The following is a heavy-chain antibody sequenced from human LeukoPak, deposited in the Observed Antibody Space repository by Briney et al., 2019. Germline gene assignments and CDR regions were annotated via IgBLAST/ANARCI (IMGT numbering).Heavy chain of an antibody. Sequence: PSETLSLTCTVSGGTISSYYRSWIRQPPGKGLEWIGYIYYSGSTNYNPSLKSRVTISVNTSKNQISQKLSNVTAADTAVYYCARLMYSSGWYVLGYWGQGTLVTVSS. CDR2: IYYSGST. V-gene: IGHV4-59*08. CDR1: GGTISSYY. D-gene: IGHD6-19*01. J-gene: IGHJ4*02. CDR3: ARLMYSSGWYVLGY.